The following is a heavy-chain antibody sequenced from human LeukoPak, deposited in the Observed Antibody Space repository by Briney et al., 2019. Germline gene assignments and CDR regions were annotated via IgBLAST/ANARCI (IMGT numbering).Heavy chain of an antibody. J-gene: IGHJ4*02. Sequence: GGSLRLSCAASGFTFSSFAMNWVRQAPGKGLEWVSGISGSGDNTYYADSVKGRFTISRDNAKNTLFLQMNSLRAEDTAVYYCSRAYDSGTYSSFDSWGQGTLVTVTS. CDR1: GFTFSSFA. CDR2: ISGSGDNT. CDR3: SRAYDSGTYSSFDS. D-gene: IGHD3-10*01. V-gene: IGHV3-23*01.